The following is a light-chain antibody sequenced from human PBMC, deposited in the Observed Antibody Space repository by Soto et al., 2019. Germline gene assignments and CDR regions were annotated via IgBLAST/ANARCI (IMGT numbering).Light chain of an antibody. Sequence: QSVLTQPDSVSGSPGQSITISCTGTSSDVGGYNYVSWYQQHPGKAPKLMIYEVSNRPSGVSNRFSGSKSGNTASLTISGLQAEDEADYYCSSYTSSSTIFVFGTGTKVTV. J-gene: IGLJ1*01. CDR1: SSDVGGYNY. CDR3: SSYTSSSTIFV. CDR2: EVS. V-gene: IGLV2-14*01.